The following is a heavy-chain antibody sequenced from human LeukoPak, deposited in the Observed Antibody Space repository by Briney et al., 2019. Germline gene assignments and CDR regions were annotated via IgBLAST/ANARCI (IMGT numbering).Heavy chain of an antibody. CDR3: ARSRRYCSGARCHEDAFDI. J-gene: IGHJ3*02. D-gene: IGHD2-15*01. CDR1: GGSISSSSYY. CDR2: IYYSGST. Sequence: SETLSLTCTVSGGSISSSSYYWGWIRQPPGKGLEWIGSIYYSGSTYYKPSLKSRVTISVDTSKNQFSLKLSSVTAADTAVYYCARSRRYCSGARCHEDAFDIWGQGTMVTVSS. V-gene: IGHV4-39*01.